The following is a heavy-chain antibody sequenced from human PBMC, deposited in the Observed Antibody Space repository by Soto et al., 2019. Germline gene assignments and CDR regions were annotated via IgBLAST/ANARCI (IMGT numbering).Heavy chain of an antibody. CDR3: AGDYGVYVWYGMDV. D-gene: IGHD4-17*01. CDR2: ISPIFGST. CDR1: GATFRSYA. Sequence: VQLVQSGAEVKKPGSSVKVSCRASGATFRSYAFTWVRQAPGQGLEWMGGISPIFGSTIYARQFQGRVTITADDSASTAYMELNSLSSEDTAVYYCAGDYGVYVWYGMDVWGQGTTVTVSS. V-gene: IGHV1-69*01. J-gene: IGHJ6*02.